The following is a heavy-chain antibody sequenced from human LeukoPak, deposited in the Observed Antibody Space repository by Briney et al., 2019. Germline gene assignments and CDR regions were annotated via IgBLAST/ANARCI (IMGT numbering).Heavy chain of an antibody. CDR1: GYTFTGYY. D-gene: IGHD3-10*01. J-gene: IGHJ4*02. CDR3: ARAPSGWFGELLPDY. CDR2: INPNSGGT. V-gene: IGHV1-2*02. Sequence: ASVKVSCKASGYTFTGYYMHWVRLAPGQGLEWMGWINPNSGGTNYAQKFQGRVTMTRDTSISTAYMELSRLRSDDTAVYYCARAPSGWFGELLPDYWGQGTLVTVSS.